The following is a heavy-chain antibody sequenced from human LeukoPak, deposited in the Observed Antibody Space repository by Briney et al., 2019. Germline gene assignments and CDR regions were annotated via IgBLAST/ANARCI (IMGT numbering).Heavy chain of an antibody. CDR2: IIPNSGGT. V-gene: IGHV1-2*02. CDR1: GYTFSDYY. CDR3: STEDKYCTTSTCGDS. D-gene: IGHD2-8*01. J-gene: IGHJ4*02. Sequence: ASVKVSCKTSGYTFSDYYLHWVRQAPGQGLEWMGYIIPNSGGTTYAQKFQGRVTMTRDTSISAAYLDLSGLRSDDTAVYYCSTEDKYCTTSTCGDSWGQGTLVTVSS.